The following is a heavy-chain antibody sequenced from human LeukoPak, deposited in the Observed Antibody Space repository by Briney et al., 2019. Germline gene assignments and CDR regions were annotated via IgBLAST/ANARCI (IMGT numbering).Heavy chain of an antibody. CDR1: GGSFSGYY. Sequence: SETLSLTCAVYGGSFSGYYWSWIRQPPGKGLEGIGEINHSGSTNYNPSLKSRVTISVDTSKNQFSLKLSSVTAADTAVYYCARGLQGFDPWGQGTLVTVSS. V-gene: IGHV4-34*01. J-gene: IGHJ5*02. CDR2: INHSGST. CDR3: ARGLQGFDP.